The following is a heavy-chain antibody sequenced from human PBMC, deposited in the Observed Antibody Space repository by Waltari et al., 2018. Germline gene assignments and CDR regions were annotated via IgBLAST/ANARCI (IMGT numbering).Heavy chain of an antibody. CDR2: VRYDARTR. CDR3: ARWKSRESNYRWGWFDP. D-gene: IGHD1-26*01. CDR1: GFTFSTYS. J-gene: IGHJ5*02. V-gene: IGHV3-48*01. Sequence: EVQLVESGGGLAQPGGSLKLSCVAFGFTFSTYSMNWVRPTPGKGLEWIVYVRYDARTRDYADSVRGRFTISRDNAKNSMYLQMNSLGAEDTAVYYCARWKSRESNYRWGWFDPWGQGTLVTVSS.